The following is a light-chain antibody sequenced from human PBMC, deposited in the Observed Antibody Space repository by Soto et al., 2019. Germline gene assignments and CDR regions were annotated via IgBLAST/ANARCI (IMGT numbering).Light chain of an antibody. Sequence: QSVLTQPASVSGSPVQSITMSCTGTSSDVGGYNYVSWYQQHPGKAPKLMIYEVSNRPSGVSNRFSGSKSGNTASLTISGLQAEDEADYYCSSYTSSSTPHYVFGTGTKVTVL. CDR1: SSDVGGYNY. V-gene: IGLV2-14*01. CDR2: EVS. CDR3: SSYTSSSTPHYV. J-gene: IGLJ1*01.